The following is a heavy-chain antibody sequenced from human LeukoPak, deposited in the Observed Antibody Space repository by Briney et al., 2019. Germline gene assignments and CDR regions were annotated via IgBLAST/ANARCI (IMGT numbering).Heavy chain of an antibody. V-gene: IGHV3-74*01. J-gene: IGHJ4*01. CDR3: ARGLSVAGSDY. CDR1: GFTFGSYA. CDR2: VNGDGSVT. Sequence: GGSLRLSCAASGFTFGSYAIIWVRQAPGKGLVWVSHVNGDGSVTGYADSVKGRFTISRDNAKNTLFLQMNSLRVEDTAVYYCARGLSVAGSDYWGHGTLVTVSS. D-gene: IGHD6-19*01.